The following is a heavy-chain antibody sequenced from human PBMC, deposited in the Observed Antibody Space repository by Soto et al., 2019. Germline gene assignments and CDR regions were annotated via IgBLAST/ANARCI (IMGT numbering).Heavy chain of an antibody. V-gene: IGHV1-69*01. CDR1: GGTFSSYA. J-gene: IGHJ6*02. Sequence: QVQLVQSGAEVKKPGSSVKVSCKASGGTFSSYAISWVRQAPGQGLEWMRGIIPIFGTANYAQKFQGRVTITADESTSTAYMELSSLRSEDTAVYYCARNSYYYDSSGYYWGYYYYGMDVWGQGTTVTVSS. D-gene: IGHD3-22*01. CDR2: IIPIFGTA. CDR3: ARNSYYYDSSGYYWGYYYYGMDV.